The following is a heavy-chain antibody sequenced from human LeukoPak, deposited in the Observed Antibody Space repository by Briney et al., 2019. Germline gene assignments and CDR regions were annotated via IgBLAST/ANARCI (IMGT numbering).Heavy chain of an antibody. CDR2: ISWNSGSI. V-gene: IGHV3-9*01. D-gene: IGHD2-15*01. J-gene: IGHJ4*02. CDR3: AKDSSGYFDY. Sequence: PGRSLRLSCAASGFTFDDYAMHWVRQAPGKGLEWVSGISWNSGSIGYADSVKGRFTISRDNAKNSLYLQMNSLRAEDTALYYCAKDSSGYFDYWGQGTLVTVSS. CDR1: GFTFDDYA.